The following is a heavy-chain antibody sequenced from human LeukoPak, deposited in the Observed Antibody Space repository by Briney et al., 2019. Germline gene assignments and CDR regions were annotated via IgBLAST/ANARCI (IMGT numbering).Heavy chain of an antibody. CDR3: AREPLTTVVTPFDC. V-gene: IGHV4-34*01. Sequence: SETLSLTCAVYGGSFSGYYWSWIRQPPGKGLEWIGEINHSGITNYNPSLKSRVSISADTSKNQFSLKLNSVTAADTAVYYCAREPLTTVVTPFDCWGQGTLVTVSS. CDR2: INHSGIT. D-gene: IGHD4-23*01. CDR1: GGSFSGYY. J-gene: IGHJ4*02.